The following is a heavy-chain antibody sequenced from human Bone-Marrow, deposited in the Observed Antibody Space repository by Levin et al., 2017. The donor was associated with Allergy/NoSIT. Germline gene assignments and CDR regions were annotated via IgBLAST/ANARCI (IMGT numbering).Heavy chain of an antibody. J-gene: IGHJ4*02. CDR1: GYTFTGFY. V-gene: IGHV1-2*04. CDR2: INPNSGGT. D-gene: IGHD5-12*01. CDR3: ARGSEDFSGYDLTY. Sequence: ASVKVSCKASGYTFTGFYMHWVRQAPGQGLEWMGWINPNSGGTNYAQKFQGWVTMTRDTSISTAYMELSRLRADDTAVYYCARGSEDFSGYDLTYWGQGTLVTVSS.